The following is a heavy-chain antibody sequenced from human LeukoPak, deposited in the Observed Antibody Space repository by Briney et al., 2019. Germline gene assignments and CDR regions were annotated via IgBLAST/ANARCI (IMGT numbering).Heavy chain of an antibody. Sequence: GGSLRLSCAASGFTFSDYAMHWVRQAPGKGPEWVAVISSGGTPQYYGDSVKGRFTISRDNSKNTLYLQMNSLRAEDTAVYYCARGTPFWGIFGVVHLDYWGQGTLVTVSS. V-gene: IGHV3-30*03. CDR1: GFTFSDYA. CDR3: ARGTPFWGIFGVVHLDY. D-gene: IGHD3-3*01. J-gene: IGHJ4*02. CDR2: ISSGGTPQ.